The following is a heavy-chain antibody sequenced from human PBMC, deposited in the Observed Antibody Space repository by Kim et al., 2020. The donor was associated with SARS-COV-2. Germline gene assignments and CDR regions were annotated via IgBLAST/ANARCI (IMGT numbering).Heavy chain of an antibody. CDR2: IYPGDSDT. V-gene: IGHV5-51*01. CDR3: ARRSGTIVDTAMVPAYHFDY. D-gene: IGHD5-18*01. J-gene: IGHJ4*02. CDR1: GYSFTSYW. Sequence: GESLKISCKGSGYSFTSYWIGWVRQMPGKGLEWMGIIYPGDSDTRYSPSFQGQVTISADKSISTAYLQWSSLKASDTAMYYCARRSGTIVDTAMVPAYHFDYWGQGTLVTVSS.